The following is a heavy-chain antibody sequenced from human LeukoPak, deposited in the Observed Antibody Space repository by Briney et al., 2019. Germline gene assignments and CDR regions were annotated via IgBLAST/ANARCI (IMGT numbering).Heavy chain of an antibody. CDR2: IYHSGST. V-gene: IGHV4-38-2*01. D-gene: IGHD4-17*01. CDR1: GYSISSGYY. Sequence: PSETLSLTCAVSGYSISSGYYWGWIRQPPGKGLEWNGSIYHSGSTYYNPSLKSRVTISVDTSKNQFSLKLSSVTAADTAVYYCASLGDYGDYVFDWGQGTLVTVSS. CDR3: ASLGDYGDYVFD. J-gene: IGHJ4*02.